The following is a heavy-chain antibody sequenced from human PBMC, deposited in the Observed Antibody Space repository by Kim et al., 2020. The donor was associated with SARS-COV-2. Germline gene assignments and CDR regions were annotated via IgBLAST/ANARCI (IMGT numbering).Heavy chain of an antibody. V-gene: IGHV3-11*06. CDR3: AREGAAAYVPAVHDAFDI. D-gene: IGHD2-2*01. Sequence: KGRFTIARDNAKNSLYLQMNSLRAEDTAVYYCAREGAAAYVPAVHDAFDIWGQGTMVTVSS. J-gene: IGHJ3*02.